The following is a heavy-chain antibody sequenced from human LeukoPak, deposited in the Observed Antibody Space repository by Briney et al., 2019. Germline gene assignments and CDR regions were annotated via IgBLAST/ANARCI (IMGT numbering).Heavy chain of an antibody. V-gene: IGHV3-33*01. CDR2: IWYDGSNK. CDR1: GFTFSSYG. D-gene: IGHD3-22*01. Sequence: GGSLRLSCAASGFTFSSYGMHWVRQAPGKGLEWVAVIWYDGSNKYYADSVKGRFTISRDNSKNTLYLQMNSLRAEDTAVYYCARDKSPYDISGYMGYWGQGTLVTVSS. CDR3: ARDKSPYDISGYMGY. J-gene: IGHJ4*02.